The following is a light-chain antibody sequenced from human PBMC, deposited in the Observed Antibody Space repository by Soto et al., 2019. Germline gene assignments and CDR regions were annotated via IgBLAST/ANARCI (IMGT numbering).Light chain of an antibody. V-gene: IGKV3-15*01. CDR3: QQYNKWPRT. J-gene: IGKJ4*01. CDR2: SAS. CDR1: QSVYTT. Sequence: EIVMTQSPATLSVSPGERATLSCRASQSVYTTLAWYQQRPGQAPRLLIYSASTRATGIPARFTGSGSGTECTLTISSLQPEDFAGYYCQQYNKWPRTFGGGTTVEIK.